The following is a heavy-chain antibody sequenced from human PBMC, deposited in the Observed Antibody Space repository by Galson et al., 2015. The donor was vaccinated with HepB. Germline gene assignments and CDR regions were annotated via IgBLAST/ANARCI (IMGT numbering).Heavy chain of an antibody. V-gene: IGHV4-31*03. D-gene: IGHD3-22*01. CDR2: IHYSGST. J-gene: IGHJ4*02. Sequence: TLSLTCTVSGGSIGSGVYYWSWIRQHPGKGLEWIGYIHYSGSTYYNPSLKRRVIISVDTSKNQFSLKLSSVTAADTAIYYCARVNMIEPYYFDYWGQGTLVTVSS. CDR3: ARVNMIEPYYFDY. CDR1: GGSIGSGVYY.